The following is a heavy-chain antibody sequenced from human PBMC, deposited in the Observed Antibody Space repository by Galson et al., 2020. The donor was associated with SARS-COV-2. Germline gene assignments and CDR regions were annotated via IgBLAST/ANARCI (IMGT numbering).Heavy chain of an antibody. V-gene: IGHV4-59*01. CDR3: ARVGGNDGCNFFDP. CDR1: GGSMSKYY. CDR2: IYYSGGT. D-gene: IGHD1-1*01. Sequence: SENMSLTCSLSGGSMSKYYWSWNRQSPGKGLEWIGNIYYSGGTKYNPSLKSRVSMSVDTSENQFSLKLNSVTAADTAVYYCARVGGNDGCNFFDPWVHGALVTVSS. J-gene: IGHJ5*02.